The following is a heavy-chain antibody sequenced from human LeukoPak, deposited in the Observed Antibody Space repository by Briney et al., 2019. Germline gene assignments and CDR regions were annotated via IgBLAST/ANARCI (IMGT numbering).Heavy chain of an antibody. J-gene: IGHJ4*02. CDR2: IFSRGSS. D-gene: IGHD3-22*01. CDR1: GGSISNYY. Sequence: SETLSLTCSVSGGSISNYYWSWIRQPPGKGLEWIGYIFSRGSSNYSPSLKSRVTISVDTSKNQFSLKLSSVTAADTAVYYCARASDSSGYYDLDYRGQGTLVTVSS. CDR3: ARASDSSGYYDLDY. V-gene: IGHV4-59*01.